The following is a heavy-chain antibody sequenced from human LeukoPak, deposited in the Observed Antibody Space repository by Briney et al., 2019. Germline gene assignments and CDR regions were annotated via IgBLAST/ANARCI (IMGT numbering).Heavy chain of an antibody. CDR3: ARGAYYYED. Sequence: PGGSLRLSCAASGFTFSSHSVNWVRQAPGKGLEWVSYISSSSTIYYADSVKGRFTISRDNAKNSLYLQMNSLRAEDTAVYYCARGAYYYEDWGQGTLVTVSS. V-gene: IGHV3-48*01. CDR2: ISSSSTI. CDR1: GFTFSSHS. J-gene: IGHJ4*02. D-gene: IGHD3-22*01.